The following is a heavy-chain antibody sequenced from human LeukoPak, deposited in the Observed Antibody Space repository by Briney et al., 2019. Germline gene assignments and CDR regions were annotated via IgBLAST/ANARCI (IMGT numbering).Heavy chain of an antibody. CDR1: GGTFSSYA. J-gene: IGHJ4*02. V-gene: IGHV1-69*01. D-gene: IGHD5-18*01. Sequence: GASVKVSCKASGGTFSSYAISWVRQAPGQGLEWMGGIIPIFGTANYAQKFQGRVTITADESTSTAYMELSSQRSEDTAVYYCARGGWTAMPDYWGQGTLVAVSS. CDR2: IIPIFGTA. CDR3: ARGGWTAMPDY.